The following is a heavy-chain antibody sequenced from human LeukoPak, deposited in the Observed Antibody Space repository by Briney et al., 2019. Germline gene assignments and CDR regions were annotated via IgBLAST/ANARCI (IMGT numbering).Heavy chain of an antibody. D-gene: IGHD5-18*01. V-gene: IGHV4-34*01. CDR3: ARVGYSYVINDWSRTGLGAYPTKYYYHMDV. CDR1: GGTFSGYD. J-gene: IGHJ6*03. Sequence: SETLSLTCAVYGGTFSGYDWRWIRQPPGKGLEWIGEINHSGSTNYNPSLKRRVTISGDTSKNQFSLKLSSVTAADTAVYFCARVGYSYVINDWSRTGLGAYPTKYYYHMDVWGKGTTVTVSS. CDR2: INHSGST.